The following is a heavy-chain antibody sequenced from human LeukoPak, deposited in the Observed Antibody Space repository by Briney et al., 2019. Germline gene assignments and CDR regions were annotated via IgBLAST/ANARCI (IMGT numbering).Heavy chain of an antibody. D-gene: IGHD5-24*01. V-gene: IGHV3-23*01. CDR2: ISGSGGST. CDR1: GFTFSSYA. J-gene: IGHJ6*03. CDR3: AKDVPMAYYYMDV. Sequence: GGSLRLSCAASGFTFSSYAMSWVRQAPGKGLEWVSAISGSGGSTYYADSVKGRFTISKDNAKNTLYLQMNSLRAEDTAVYYCAKDVPMAYYYMDVWGKGTTVTVSS.